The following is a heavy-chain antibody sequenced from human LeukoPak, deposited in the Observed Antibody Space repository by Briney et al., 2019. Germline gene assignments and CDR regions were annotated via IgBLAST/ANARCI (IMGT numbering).Heavy chain of an antibody. D-gene: IGHD6-13*01. J-gene: IGHJ1*01. Sequence: ASVKVSRKASGYTFTSYGISWVRQAPGQGLEWMGWISAYNGNTNYAQKLQGRVTMTTDTSTSTAYMELRSLRSDDTAVYYCASDSSSWYFPRYFQHWGQGTLVTVSS. CDR3: ASDSSSWYFPRYFQH. V-gene: IGHV1-18*01. CDR1: GYTFTSYG. CDR2: ISAYNGNT.